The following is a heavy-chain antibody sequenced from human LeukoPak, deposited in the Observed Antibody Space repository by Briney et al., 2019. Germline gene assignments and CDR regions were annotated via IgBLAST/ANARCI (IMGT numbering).Heavy chain of an antibody. CDR2: ISYDGSDK. J-gene: IGHJ3*02. V-gene: IGHV3-30*18. CDR3: AKEGCGGDCYSLAFDI. Sequence: GGSLRLSCAASGLTFSTFGMHWVRQAPGKGLEWVAAISYDGSDKDYADSVKGRFTISRDDSKNTLYLQMNSLRAEDTAVYYCAKEGCGGDCYSLAFDIWGQGTMVTVSS. D-gene: IGHD2-21*02. CDR1: GLTFSTFG.